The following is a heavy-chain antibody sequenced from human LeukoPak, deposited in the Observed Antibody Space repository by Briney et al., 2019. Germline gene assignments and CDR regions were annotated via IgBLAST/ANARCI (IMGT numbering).Heavy chain of an antibody. CDR1: GGSFSGYY. CDR3: ARGSRPGGGAIGR. CDR2: INHSGST. V-gene: IGHV4-34*01. D-gene: IGHD3-16*02. J-gene: IGHJ4*02. Sequence: SETLSLTCAVYGGSFSGYYWSWIRQPPGKGLEWIGEINHSGSTNYNPSLKSRVTISVDTSKNQFSLKLSSVTAADTAVYYCARGSRPGGGAIGRWGQGTLVTVSS.